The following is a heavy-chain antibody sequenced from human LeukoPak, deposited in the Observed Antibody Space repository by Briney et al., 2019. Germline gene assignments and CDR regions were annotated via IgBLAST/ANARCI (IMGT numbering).Heavy chain of an antibody. D-gene: IGHD6-19*01. CDR1: GFTFSSYG. Sequence: GGSLRLSCAASGFTFSSYGMHWVRQAPGKGLEWVAVIWYDGSNKYYADSVKGRFTISRDNSKNTLYLQMNSLRAEDTAVYYCARAPLDHSSGWCHLDYWGQGTLVTVSS. CDR3: ARAPLDHSSGWCHLDY. J-gene: IGHJ4*02. V-gene: IGHV3-33*01. CDR2: IWYDGSNK.